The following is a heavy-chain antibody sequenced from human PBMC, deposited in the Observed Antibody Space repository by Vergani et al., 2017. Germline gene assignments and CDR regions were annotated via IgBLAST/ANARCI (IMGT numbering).Heavy chain of an antibody. V-gene: IGHV4-59*01. D-gene: IGHD6-13*01. CDR3: ATGIAAAGTYFDY. CDR1: GGSISSYY. CDR2: IYYSGST. J-gene: IGHJ4*02. Sequence: QVQLQESGPGLVKPSETLSLTCTVSGGSISSYYWSWIRQPPGKGLEWIGYIYYSGSTNYNPSLKSRVTISVDTSKNQFSLKLSSVTAADTAVYYCATGIAAAGTYFDYWGQGTLDTVSS.